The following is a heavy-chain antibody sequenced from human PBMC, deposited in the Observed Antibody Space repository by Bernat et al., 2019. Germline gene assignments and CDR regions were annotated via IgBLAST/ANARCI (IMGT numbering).Heavy chain of an antibody. CDR2: INHSGST. CDR3: ARGFEYSSAFTYYYYGMDV. J-gene: IGHJ6*02. CDR1: GGSFSGYY. D-gene: IGHD6-6*01. Sequence: QVQLQQWGAGLLKPSETLSLTCAVYGGSFSGYYWSWIRQPPGKGLEWIGEINHSGSTNYNPSLKSRVTISVDTSKNQFSLKLSSVTAADTAVYYCARGFEYSSAFTYYYYGMDVWGQGTMVTVSS. V-gene: IGHV4-34*01.